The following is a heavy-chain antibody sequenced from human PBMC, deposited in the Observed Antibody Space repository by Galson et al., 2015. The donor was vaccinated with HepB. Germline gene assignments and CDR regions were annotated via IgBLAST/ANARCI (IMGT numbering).Heavy chain of an antibody. CDR1: GDSISDYY. J-gene: IGHJ2*01. V-gene: IGHV4-59*01. CDR3: ARTNWADVDLSDWFFDL. CDR2: IDNTGKS. D-gene: IGHD7-27*01. Sequence: ETLSLTCTVSGDSISDYYWTWIRQPPGRGLESIGYIDNTGKSNSNPSLKSRVTISVDMSKNQFSLRLTSVTTADTAMYFCARTNWADVDLSDWFFDLWGRGTLVTVSS.